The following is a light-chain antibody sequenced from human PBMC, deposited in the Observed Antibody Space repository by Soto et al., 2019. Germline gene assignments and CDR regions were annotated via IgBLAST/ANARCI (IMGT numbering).Light chain of an antibody. CDR3: VLYMGSGILV. Sequence: QSALTQPPSASGSPGQSVTISCTGTSSDVGGYNYVSWYQQHPGKAPKLMIYEVSKRPSGVPDRFSGSKSGNTASLTVSGLQAEDEADYYCVLYMGSGILVFGGGTKLT. V-gene: IGLV2-8*01. CDR1: SSDVGGYNY. J-gene: IGLJ2*01. CDR2: EVS.